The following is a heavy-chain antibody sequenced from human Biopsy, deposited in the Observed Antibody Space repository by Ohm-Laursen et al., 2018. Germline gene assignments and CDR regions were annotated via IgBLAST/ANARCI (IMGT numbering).Heavy chain of an antibody. CDR1: GFTFSTYA. CDR3: AKVSPTILSSFDY. Sequence: SLRLSCTASGFTFSTYAMSWVRQASGKGLEWVSSITSSGASTDFADSVKGRFTISRGNSKNTLYLQMNSLRAEDTAVYYCAKVSPTILSSFDYWGQGTLVTVSS. CDR2: ITSSGAST. V-gene: IGHV3-23*01. D-gene: IGHD3-9*01. J-gene: IGHJ4*02.